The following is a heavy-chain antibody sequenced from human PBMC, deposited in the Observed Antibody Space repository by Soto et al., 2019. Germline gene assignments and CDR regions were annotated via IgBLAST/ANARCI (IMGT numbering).Heavy chain of an antibody. CDR1: GGSISSYY. V-gene: IGHV4-59*12. CDR3: ANDPGYSLDY. Sequence: PSETLSLTCTVSGGSISSYYYSWIRQPPGKGLEWIGYIYCSGSTNYNPSLKSRIIISVDTSKNQFSLQLNSVTPEDAAVYYCANDPGYSLDYWGQGTQVTVSS. CDR2: IYCSGST. J-gene: IGHJ4*02. D-gene: IGHD5-12*01.